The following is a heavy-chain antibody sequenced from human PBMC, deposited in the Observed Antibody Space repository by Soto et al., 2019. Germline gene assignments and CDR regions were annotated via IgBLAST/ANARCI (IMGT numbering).Heavy chain of an antibody. CDR3: AKDPTGHYYSGMDV. V-gene: IGHV3-30*18. Sequence: QVQLVESGGGVVQPGRSLRLSCAVSGFTFSNYGMHWVRQAPGKGLEWVAVISHDESNQYYADSVKGRFTISRDNSKNTLYLQMNSLRPEDTAMYYCAKDPTGHYYSGMDVWGQGTTVTVSS. CDR2: ISHDESNQ. J-gene: IGHJ6*02. CDR1: GFTFSNYG.